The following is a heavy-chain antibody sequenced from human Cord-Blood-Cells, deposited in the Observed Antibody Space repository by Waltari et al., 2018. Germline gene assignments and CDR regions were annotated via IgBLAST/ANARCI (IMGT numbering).Heavy chain of an antibody. CDR3: ARGNCSSTSCYSYFDY. V-gene: IGHV5-51*01. Sequence: EVQLVQSGAEVKKPGESLKISCTGSGYSFTSYWIGWVRQMPGKGREWMGIIYPGDSDTRYSPSFQGQVTISADKSISTAYLQWSSLKASDTAMYYCARGNCSSTSCYSYFDYWGQGTLVTVSS. CDR1: GYSFTSYW. D-gene: IGHD2-2*02. CDR2: IYPGDSDT. J-gene: IGHJ4*02.